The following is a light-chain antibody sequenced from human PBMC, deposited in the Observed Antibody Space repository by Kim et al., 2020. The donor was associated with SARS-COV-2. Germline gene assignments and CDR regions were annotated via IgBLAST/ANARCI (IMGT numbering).Light chain of an antibody. CDR1: QGINIW. J-gene: IGKJ5*01. V-gene: IGKV1D-16*01. CDR3: QQYYAYPIT. Sequence: ASVGDRVTITGRASQGINIWLAWYQQKPEKAPKSLISAASSLQSGVPSRFSGSGSGTDFTLTITSLQPEDFATYYCQQYYAYPITFGQGTRLEIK. CDR2: AAS.